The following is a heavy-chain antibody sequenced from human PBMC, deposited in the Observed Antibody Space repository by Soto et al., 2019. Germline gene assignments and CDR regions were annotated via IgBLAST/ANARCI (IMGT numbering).Heavy chain of an antibody. J-gene: IGHJ4*02. V-gene: IGHV3-15*01. D-gene: IGHD2-2*02. CDR2: IKSKTAGGTT. CDR1: GFTFHTAW. CDR3: TTVSLTTYTRAEDH. Sequence: GGSLRLSCAASGFTFHTAWLSWFRQPPGKGLEWVGRIKSKTAGGTTQDAAPVKDRFTISRDDSKNTLYLQMNSLKTEDTAVYYCTTVSLTTYTRAEDHWGQGTLVTVSS.